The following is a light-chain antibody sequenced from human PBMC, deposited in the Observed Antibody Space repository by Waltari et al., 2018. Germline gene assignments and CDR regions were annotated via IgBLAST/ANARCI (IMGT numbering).Light chain of an antibody. CDR3: SSESSDKVVL. CDR2: DVS. V-gene: IGLV2-14*03. J-gene: IGLJ3*02. Sequence: QSALTQPASVSGSPGQSVTISCTGTSSDVGSSNSVSWYQDHPGQGPKVIIDDVSDRPSGVSARFSGSKSGNTASLTISGLQAEDEADYYCSSESSDKVVLFGGGTKVTVL. CDR1: SSDVGSSNS.